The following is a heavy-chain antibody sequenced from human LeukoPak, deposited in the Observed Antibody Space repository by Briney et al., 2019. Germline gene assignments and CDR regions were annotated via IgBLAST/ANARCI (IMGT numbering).Heavy chain of an antibody. CDR3: ATLVATDLYGMDV. D-gene: IGHD5-12*01. CDR2: ISSSSSYI. CDR1: GFTFSSYS. J-gene: IGHJ6*04. V-gene: IGHV3-21*01. Sequence: GGSLRLSCAASGFTFSSYSMNWVRQAPGKGLEWVSSISSSSSYIYYADSVKGRFTISRDNAKNSLHLQMNSLRAEDTAVYYCATLVATDLYGMDVWGKGTTVTVSS.